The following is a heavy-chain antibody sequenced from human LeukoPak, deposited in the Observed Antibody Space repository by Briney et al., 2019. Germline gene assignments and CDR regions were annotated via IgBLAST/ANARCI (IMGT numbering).Heavy chain of an antibody. J-gene: IGHJ3*02. CDR1: GFTFTTYN. D-gene: IGHD3/OR15-3a*01. CDR2: ISSSSSYM. Sequence: GGSLRLSCAASGFTFTTYNMNWVRQAPGKGLEWVSFISSSSSYMYYADSVKGRFTISRDNAKNSLYLQMNSLRAEDTAVYYCARDRDWSVLYDASDIWGQGTMVTVSS. V-gene: IGHV3-21*01. CDR3: ARDRDWSVLYDASDI.